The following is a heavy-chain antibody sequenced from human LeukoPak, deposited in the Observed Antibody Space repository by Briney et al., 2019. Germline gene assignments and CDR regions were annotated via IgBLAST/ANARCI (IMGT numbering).Heavy chain of an antibody. CDR1: GGSISSSSYY. CDR3: ARRVIGPTEPRYNWFDP. J-gene: IGHJ5*02. V-gene: IGHV4-39*07. CDR2: IYYSGST. D-gene: IGHD2-21*01. Sequence: SETLSLTCTVSGGSISSSSYYWGWIRQPPGKGLEWIGSIYYSGSTYYNPSLKSRVTISVDTSKNQFSLKLSSVTAADTAVYYCARRVIGPTEPRYNWFDPWGQGTLVTVSS.